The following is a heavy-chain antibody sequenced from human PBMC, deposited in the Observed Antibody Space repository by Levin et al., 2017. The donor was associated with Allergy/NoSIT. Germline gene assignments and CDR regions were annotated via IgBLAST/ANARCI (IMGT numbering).Heavy chain of an antibody. CDR3: AKALTVAGTRMLFQH. V-gene: IGHV3-23*01. Sequence: PGGSLRLSCAASGFTFSSYAMSWVRQAPGKGLEWVSAISGSGGSTYYADSVKGRFTISRDNSKNTLYLQMNSLRAEDTAVYYCAKALTVAGTRMLFQHWGQGTLVTVSS. D-gene: IGHD6-19*01. CDR1: GFTFSSYA. CDR2: ISGSGGST. J-gene: IGHJ1*01.